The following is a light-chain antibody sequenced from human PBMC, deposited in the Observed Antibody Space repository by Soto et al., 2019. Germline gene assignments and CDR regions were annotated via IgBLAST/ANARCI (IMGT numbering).Light chain of an antibody. CDR1: QSVSNNY. Sequence: EIVLTQSPGTLSLSPGERATLSCRASQSVSNNYLAWYQQKPGQAPWLLIYGASNRAGDVPDRFSGSGSGSDFTLTISRLEPEDFALYYCQQYGSSPRTFGQGTKVDIK. CDR3: QQYGSSPRT. J-gene: IGKJ1*01. CDR2: GAS. V-gene: IGKV3-20*01.